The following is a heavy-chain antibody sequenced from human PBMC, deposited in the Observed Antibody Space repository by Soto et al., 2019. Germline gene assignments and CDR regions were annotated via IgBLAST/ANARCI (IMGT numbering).Heavy chain of an antibody. D-gene: IGHD3-10*01. CDR1: GFTFSSYA. Sequence: GGSLRLSCAASGFTFSSYAMSWVRQAPGKGLEWVLVISGSGGSTYYADSVKGRFTISRDNSKNTLYLQMNSLRAEDTAVYYCAKSLTYGSGSFYYYYMDVWGKGTTVTVSS. V-gene: IGHV3-23*01. CDR3: AKSLTYGSGSFYYYYMDV. J-gene: IGHJ6*03. CDR2: ISGSGGST.